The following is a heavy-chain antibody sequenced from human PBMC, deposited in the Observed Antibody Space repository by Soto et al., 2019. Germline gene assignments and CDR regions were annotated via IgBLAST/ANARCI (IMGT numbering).Heavy chain of an antibody. CDR1: GFTFSSYA. J-gene: IGHJ5*02. V-gene: IGHV3-23*01. D-gene: IGHD3-10*01. Sequence: EVQLLESGGGLVQPGGSLRLSCAASGFTFSSYAMSWVRQAPGKGLEWVSAISGSGGSTYYADSVKGRFTISRDNSKNTLYLQMNSLRAEDTAVYYCAKDHVLLWFGEYSNWFDPWGQGTLVTVPS. CDR2: ISGSGGST. CDR3: AKDHVLLWFGEYSNWFDP.